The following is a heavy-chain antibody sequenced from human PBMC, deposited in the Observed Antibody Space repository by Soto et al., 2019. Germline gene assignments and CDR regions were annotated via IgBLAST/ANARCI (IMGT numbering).Heavy chain of an antibody. CDR1: GGSISSGGYY. Sequence: QVQLQESGPGLVKPSQTLSLTCTVSGGSISSGGYYWSWIRQHPGKGLEWIGYIYYSGSTYYNPSLKSRVTITIDTYKNQCSLKLSSVTAADTAVYFCARGVAAYYYGSGNWFDPWGQGTLVTVSS. V-gene: IGHV4-31*03. CDR3: ARGVAAYYYGSGNWFDP. CDR2: IYYSGST. D-gene: IGHD3-10*01. J-gene: IGHJ5*02.